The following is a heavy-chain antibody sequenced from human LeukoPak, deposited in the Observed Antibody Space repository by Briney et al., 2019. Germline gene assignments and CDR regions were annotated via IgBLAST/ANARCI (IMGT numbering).Heavy chain of an antibody. J-gene: IGHJ4*02. CDR2: ISYDGSNK. Sequence: GGSLRLSCAASGFTFCSYAMHWVRQAPGKGLEWVAVISYDGSNKYYADSVKGRFTISRDNSKNTLYLQMNSLRAEDTAVYYCARVILRYFDWLLQRPLDYWGQGTLVTVSS. V-gene: IGHV3-30*04. CDR1: GFTFCSYA. D-gene: IGHD3-9*01. CDR3: ARVILRYFDWLLQRPLDY.